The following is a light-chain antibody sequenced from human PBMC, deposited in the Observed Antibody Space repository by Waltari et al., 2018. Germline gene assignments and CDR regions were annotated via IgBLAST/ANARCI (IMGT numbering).Light chain of an antibody. Sequence: QAVLTQPASLSASPGVSVSLTCTLGRGIHVGMYRIIWYQNKPGSPPQYPLSYKSDPANHQGSGVPSRFSGSKDGSANAGILLISGLQPDDEADYYCLIWHSDAYVFGSGTEVTVL. CDR3: LIWHSDAYV. CDR2: YKSDPAN. V-gene: IGLV5-45*01. J-gene: IGLJ1*01. CDR1: RGIHVGMYR.